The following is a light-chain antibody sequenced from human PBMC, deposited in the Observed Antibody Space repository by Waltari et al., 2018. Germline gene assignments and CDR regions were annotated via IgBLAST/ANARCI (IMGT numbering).Light chain of an antibody. Sequence: EIVMTQSPATLSLSPGERATLSCRASQSVTNNLAWYQQKPGQAPRLLIYRASTRATSIPARISGSGSGTEFTLTISSLQSEDFAFYHCQQYNNWPLTFGGGTKVEIK. CDR1: QSVTNN. CDR2: RAS. J-gene: IGKJ4*01. CDR3: QQYNNWPLT. V-gene: IGKV3-15*01.